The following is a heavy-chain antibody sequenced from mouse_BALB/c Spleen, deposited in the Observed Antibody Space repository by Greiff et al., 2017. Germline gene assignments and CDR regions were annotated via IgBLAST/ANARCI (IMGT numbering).Heavy chain of an antibody. Sequence: QSGPDLVKPSQSLSLTCTVTGYSITSGYSWHWIRQFPGNKLEWMGYIHYSGSTNYNPSLKSRISITRDTSKNQFFLQLNSVTTEDTATYYCARAIITTVVAYYYAMDYWGQGTSVTVSS. CDR3: ARAIITTVVAYYYAMDY. V-gene: IGHV3-1*02. CDR1: GYSITSGYS. J-gene: IGHJ4*01. CDR2: IHYSGST. D-gene: IGHD1-1*01.